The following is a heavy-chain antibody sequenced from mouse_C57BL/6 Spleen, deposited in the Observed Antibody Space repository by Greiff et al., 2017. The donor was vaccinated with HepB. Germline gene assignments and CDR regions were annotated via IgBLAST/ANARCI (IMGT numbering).Heavy chain of an antibody. V-gene: IGHV1-82*01. CDR1: GYAFSSSW. CDR3: AREGPLYYAMDY. CDR2: IYPGDGDT. Sequence: QVQLQQSGPELVKPGASVKISCKASGYAFSSSWMNWVKQRPGKGLEWIGRIYPGDGDTNYNGKFKGKATLTADKSSSTAYMQLSSLTSEDSAVYFCAREGPLYYAMDYWGQGPSVTVSS. J-gene: IGHJ4*01.